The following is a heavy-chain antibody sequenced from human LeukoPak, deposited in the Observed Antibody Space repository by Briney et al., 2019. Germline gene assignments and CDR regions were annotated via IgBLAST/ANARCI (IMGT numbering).Heavy chain of an antibody. CDR3: ERGLGYCTSTTCLLPFDY. CDR1: GFTVSSNY. CDR2: IYSGGST. V-gene: IGHV3-53*01. D-gene: IGHD2-2*01. Sequence: PGGSLRLSCAASGFTVSSNYMSWLRQAPGKGLEWVSVIYSGGSTYYADSVKGRFTISRDNSKNTLYLQMNSLRAEDTAVYYCERGLGYCTSTTCLLPFDYWGQGTLVTVSS. J-gene: IGHJ4*02.